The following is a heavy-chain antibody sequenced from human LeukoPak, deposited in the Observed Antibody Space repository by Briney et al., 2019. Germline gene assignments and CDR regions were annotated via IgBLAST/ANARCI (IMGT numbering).Heavy chain of an antibody. CDR3: VFPGGDYVYFDY. CDR1: TYTFTNYY. Sequence: ASVKVSCKASTYTFTNYYIHWVRQAPVQGLEWMGLINPSSGYTTYAQKFQGRVTMTRDTPTSTVYMELNSLRSGDTAVYYCVFPGGDYVYFDYWGLGTLVTVSS. J-gene: IGHJ4*02. D-gene: IGHD4-17*01. CDR2: INPSSGYT. V-gene: IGHV1-46*01.